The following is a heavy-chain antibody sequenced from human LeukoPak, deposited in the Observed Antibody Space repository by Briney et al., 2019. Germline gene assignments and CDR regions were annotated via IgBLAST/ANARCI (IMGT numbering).Heavy chain of an antibody. D-gene: IGHD3-3*01. CDR1: GFTFSSYN. CDR3: ARDFSTIFGVAPYDY. CDR2: ITSSSSNI. V-gene: IGHV3-48*02. J-gene: IGHJ4*02. Sequence: GGSLRLSCAASGFTFSSYNMNWVRQAPGKGLEWGSYITSSSSNIYYADSVKGRFTISRDNAKNSLYLQMNSLRDEDTAVYYCARDFSTIFGVAPYDYWGQGTLVTVSS.